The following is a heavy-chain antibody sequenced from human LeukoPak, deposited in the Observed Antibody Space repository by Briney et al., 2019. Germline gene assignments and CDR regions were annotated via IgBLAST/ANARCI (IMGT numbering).Heavy chain of an antibody. D-gene: IGHD1-26*01. CDR1: GGTFSSYA. J-gene: IGHJ4*02. CDR3: ARERELTSVIDY. Sequence: GASVKVSCKASGGTFSSYAISWVRQAPGQGLEWMGIINPSGGSTSYAQKFQGRVTMTRDTSTSTVYMELSSLRSEDTAVYYCARERELTSVIDYWGQGTLVTVSS. CDR2: INPSGGST. V-gene: IGHV1-46*01.